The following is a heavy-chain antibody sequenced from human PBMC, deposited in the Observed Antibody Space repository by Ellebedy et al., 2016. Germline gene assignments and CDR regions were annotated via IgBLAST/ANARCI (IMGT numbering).Heavy chain of an antibody. Sequence: GESLKISXAASGFSFRSHSMNWVRQAPGKGLEWVSYISSSGNHIYYADSVKGRFTISRDNAKNSLYLQMNSLRDEDTAVYYCASRLPTSSGAYWGQGTLVTVSS. V-gene: IGHV3-48*02. D-gene: IGHD3-16*01. CDR3: ASRLPTSSGAY. J-gene: IGHJ4*02. CDR2: ISSSGNHI. CDR1: GFSFRSHS.